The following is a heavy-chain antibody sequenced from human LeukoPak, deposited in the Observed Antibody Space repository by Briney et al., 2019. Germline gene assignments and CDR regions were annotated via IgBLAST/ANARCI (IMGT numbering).Heavy chain of an antibody. CDR3: ATHYYGSGSYYD. Sequence: GGSLRLSCAASGFTVSSYGMTWVRQAPGKGLEWVSAFSATDGSAQYAESVRGRFTISRDNSKNTLYLQMNSLRAEDTAVYYCATHYYGSGSYYDWGQGTLVTVSS. CDR2: FSATDGSA. J-gene: IGHJ4*02. D-gene: IGHD3-10*01. V-gene: IGHV3-23*01. CDR1: GFTVSSYG.